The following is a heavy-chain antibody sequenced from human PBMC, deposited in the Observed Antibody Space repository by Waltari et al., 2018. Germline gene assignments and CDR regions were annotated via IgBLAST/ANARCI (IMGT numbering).Heavy chain of an antibody. CDR3: AEAPRPWIQLWLLDY. Sequence: EVQLLESGGGLVQPGGSLRLSCAASGFTFSSYAMSWVRQAPGKGLEWVSAISGSGGSTYYADSVKGRFTISRDNSKNTLYLQMNSLRAEDTAVYYCAEAPRPWIQLWLLDYWGQGTLVTVSS. J-gene: IGHJ4*02. CDR2: ISGSGGST. V-gene: IGHV3-23*01. D-gene: IGHD5-18*01. CDR1: GFTFSSYA.